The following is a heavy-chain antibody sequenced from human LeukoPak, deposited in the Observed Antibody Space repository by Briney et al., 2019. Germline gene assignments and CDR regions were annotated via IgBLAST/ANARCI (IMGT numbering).Heavy chain of an antibody. CDR3: ARAAEWLPPADAFDI. D-gene: IGHD5-18*01. J-gene: IGHJ3*02. Sequence: SETLSLTCTVSGGSISSGSYYWSWIRQPAGQGLEWIGRIYTSGSTNYNPSLKSRVTISVDTSKNQFPLKLSSMTAADTAVYYCARAAEWLPPADAFDIWGQGTMVTVSS. CDR1: GGSISSGSYY. V-gene: IGHV4-61*02. CDR2: IYTSGST.